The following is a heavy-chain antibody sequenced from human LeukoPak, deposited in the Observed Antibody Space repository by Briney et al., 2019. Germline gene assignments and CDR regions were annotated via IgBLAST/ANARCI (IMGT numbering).Heavy chain of an antibody. J-gene: IGHJ4*02. CDR2: ISISSSYI. V-gene: IGHV3-21*01. CDR3: ASLYRVDFWSAKTDPFDY. CDR1: GFSFSSYS. D-gene: IGHD3-3*01. Sequence: GGSLRLSCAASGFSFSSYSMNWVRQAPGKGLEWVSSISISSSYIYYADSVKGRFTISRDNAKNSLYLQMNSLRAEDTAVYYCASLYRVDFWSAKTDPFDYWGQGTLVTVSS.